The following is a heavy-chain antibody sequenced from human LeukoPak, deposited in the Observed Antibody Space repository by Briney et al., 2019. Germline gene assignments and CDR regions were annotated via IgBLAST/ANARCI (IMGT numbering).Heavy chain of an antibody. D-gene: IGHD2-21*02. CDR3: ARGDSLFYD. CDR2: ISSSGDT. CDR1: GGSMSTNY. Sequence: PSETLSLTCTVSGGSMSTNYWSWIRQAPGKRLEWIGYISSSGDTNYNPSLKSRVTISVDTSKNYFSLRLTSVTAADTAVYYCARGDSLFYDWGQGTLVTVSS. J-gene: IGHJ4*02. V-gene: IGHV4-59*13.